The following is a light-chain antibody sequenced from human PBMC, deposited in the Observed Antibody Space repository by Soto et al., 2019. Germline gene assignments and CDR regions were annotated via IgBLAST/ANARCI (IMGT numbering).Light chain of an antibody. CDR3: SSYAGSNTLEV. J-gene: IGLJ1*01. CDR2: DVA. V-gene: IGLV2-14*01. CDR1: SSDIGGYNY. Sequence: HSALTQPASVSGSPGQSITISCTGTSSDIGGYNYVSWYQQHPGNAPKLMIYDVANRPSGISYRFSGSKSGNTASLTISGLQAEDEADYYCSSYAGSNTLEVFGTGTKLTVL.